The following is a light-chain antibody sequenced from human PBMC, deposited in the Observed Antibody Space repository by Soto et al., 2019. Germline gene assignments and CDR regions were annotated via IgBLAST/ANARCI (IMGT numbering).Light chain of an antibody. Sequence: DIQMTQSPSTLSASVGDRVTITCRASQSISSWLAWYQQKPGKAPKLLIYDASSLESGVPSRFSGSGSGTEFTLTISSLQPDDFATYYCQQYNSYLPTFGPGTKVDIK. CDR1: QSISSW. V-gene: IGKV1-5*01. CDR2: DAS. J-gene: IGKJ3*01. CDR3: QQYNSYLPT.